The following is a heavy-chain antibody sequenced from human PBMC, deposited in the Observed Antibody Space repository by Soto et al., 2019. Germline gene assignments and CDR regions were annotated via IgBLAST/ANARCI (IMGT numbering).Heavy chain of an antibody. Sequence: GGSLRLSCAASGFTFRNYAMAWVRQAPGKGLEWVSTIRGSGDRTYYADSVKGRFTITRDNSKNTLYLQMSSLRAEDTAVYYCAKEGDIVVVPSTLDVWGQGTTVTVSS. V-gene: IGHV3-23*01. CDR1: GFTFRNYA. D-gene: IGHD2-2*01. CDR2: IRGSGDRT. J-gene: IGHJ6*02. CDR3: AKEGDIVVVPSTLDV.